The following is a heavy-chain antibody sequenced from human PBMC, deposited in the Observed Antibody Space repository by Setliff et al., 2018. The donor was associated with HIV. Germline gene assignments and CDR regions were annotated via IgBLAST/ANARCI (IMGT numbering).Heavy chain of an antibody. CDR3: ARVPTSSWYVTTQRTKEYFHH. V-gene: IGHV4-39*07. CDR1: GGSIKSSSYY. D-gene: IGHD6-13*01. J-gene: IGHJ1*01. Sequence: TLSLTCTVSGGSIKSSSYYWGWIRQPPGKGLEWIGSIYYSGNTYYNPSLKSRVTISVDTSRNQFSLRLSSVTAADTAIYYCARVPTSSWYVTTQRTKEYFHHWGQGTLVTVLL. CDR2: IYYSGNT.